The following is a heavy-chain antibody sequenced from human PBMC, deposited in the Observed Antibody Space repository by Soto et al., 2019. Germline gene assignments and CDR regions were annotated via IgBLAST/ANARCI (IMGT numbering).Heavy chain of an antibody. V-gene: IGHV3-64*01. Sequence: EVQLVESGGGLVQPGGSLRLSCAASGFTFSSYAMHWVRQAPGKGLEYVSAISSNGGSTYYANSVKGRFTISRDNSKNTLYLQMGSLRAEDMAVYYFARNYGGNSYAFDIWGQGTMVTVSS. J-gene: IGHJ3*02. CDR2: ISSNGGST. CDR1: GFTFSSYA. D-gene: IGHD2-21*02. CDR3: ARNYGGNSYAFDI.